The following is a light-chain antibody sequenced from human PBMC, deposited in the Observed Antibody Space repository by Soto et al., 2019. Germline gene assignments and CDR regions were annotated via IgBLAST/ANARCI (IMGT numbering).Light chain of an antibody. CDR3: QQYGSSPPWT. V-gene: IGKV3-20*01. CDR2: GAS. CDR1: QSVSSSY. J-gene: IGKJ1*01. Sequence: EIVLTQSPGTLSLSPGERATLSCRASQSVSSSYLAWYQQKPGQAPRLLTYGASSRATGIPDRFSGSGSGIDFTVTISRVEPEDFAVYYCQQYGSSPPWTFGQGTKVEIK.